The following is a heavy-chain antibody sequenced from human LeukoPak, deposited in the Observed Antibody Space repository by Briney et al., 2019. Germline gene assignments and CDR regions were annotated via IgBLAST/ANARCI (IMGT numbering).Heavy chain of an antibody. D-gene: IGHD2-8*01. CDR1: GLTVTDNY. CDR2: IFPDGRT. Sequence: PGGSLRLSCAASGLTVTDNYFSWVRQAPGKGLEWVSVIFPDGRTYHADSVKGRFTISRDRPKNTLLLQMNSLRADDTALYHCARTNTVHGDFDYWGQGILVTVSS. J-gene: IGHJ4*02. CDR3: ARTNTVHGDFDY. V-gene: IGHV3-53*01.